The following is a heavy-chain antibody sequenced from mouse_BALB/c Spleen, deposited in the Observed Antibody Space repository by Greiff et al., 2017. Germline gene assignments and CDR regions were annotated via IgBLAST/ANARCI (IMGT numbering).Heavy chain of an antibody. Sequence: EVQGVESGGGLVKPGGSLKLSCAASGFTFSSYAMSWVRQTPEKRLEWVAEISSGGGYTYYPDTVTGRFTISRDNAKNTLYLEMSSLRSEDTAMFFFTRNECNVVAMDYWGQGTSGTVSA. CDR1: GFTFSSYA. J-gene: IGHJ4*01. CDR2: ISSGGGYT. CDR3: TRNECNVVAMDY. D-gene: IGHD2-1*01. V-gene: IGHV5-9-4*01.